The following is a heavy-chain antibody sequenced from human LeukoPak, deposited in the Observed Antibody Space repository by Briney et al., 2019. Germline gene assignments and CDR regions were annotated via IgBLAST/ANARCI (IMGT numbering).Heavy chain of an antibody. CDR3: ARDGAGYYDRITMVQGVMDY. J-gene: IGHJ4*02. CDR2: IWYDGSNK. Sequence: PGGSLRLSCAAPGFTFSSYGMHWVRQAPGKGLEWVAVIWYDGSNKYYADSVKGRFTISRDNSKNTLYLQMNSLRAEDTAVYYCARDGAGYYDRITMVQGVMDYWGQGTLVTVSS. CDR1: GFTFSSYG. V-gene: IGHV3-33*01. D-gene: IGHD3-10*01.